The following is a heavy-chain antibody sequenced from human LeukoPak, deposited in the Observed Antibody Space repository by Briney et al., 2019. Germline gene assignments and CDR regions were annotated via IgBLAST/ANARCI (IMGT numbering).Heavy chain of an antibody. D-gene: IGHD4-17*01. J-gene: IGHJ4*02. CDR2: IKSKTDGGTT. Sequence: PGGSLRLSCAASGFTFSSYSMNWVRQAPGKGLGWVGRIKSKTDGGTTDYAAPVKGRFTISRDDSKNTLYLQMNSLKTGDTAVYYCTTERGLYGYGDYVGYWGQGTLVTVSS. CDR1: GFTFSSYS. V-gene: IGHV3-15*07. CDR3: TTERGLYGYGDYVGY.